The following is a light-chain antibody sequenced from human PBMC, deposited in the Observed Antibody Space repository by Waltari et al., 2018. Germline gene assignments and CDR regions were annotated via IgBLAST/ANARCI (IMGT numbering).Light chain of an antibody. CDR1: QDISNY. V-gene: IGKV1-33*01. Sequence: DIQMTQSPSSLSASVGDRVNITCQATQDISNYLNWYQQKPGQAPKLLIYDATSLQTGVPSRFSGSGSGTDFTFTISSLQPEDIATYYCQQFDNLPLTFGGGTKVEIK. J-gene: IGKJ4*01. CDR3: QQFDNLPLT. CDR2: DAT.